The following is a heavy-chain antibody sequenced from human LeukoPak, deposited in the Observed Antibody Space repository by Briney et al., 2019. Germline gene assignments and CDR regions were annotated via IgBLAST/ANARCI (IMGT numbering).Heavy chain of an antibody. V-gene: IGHV1-18*01. D-gene: IGHD1-1*01. CDR2: ISAYNGNT. CDR3: ARDQLSRGVWFDP. CDR1: GGTFSSYG. Sequence: ASVKVSCKASGGTFSSYGISWVRQAPGQGLEWMGWISAYNGNTNYAQKLQGRVTMTTDTSTSTAYMELRSLRSDDTAVYYCARDQLSRGVWFDPWGQGTLVTVSS. J-gene: IGHJ5*02.